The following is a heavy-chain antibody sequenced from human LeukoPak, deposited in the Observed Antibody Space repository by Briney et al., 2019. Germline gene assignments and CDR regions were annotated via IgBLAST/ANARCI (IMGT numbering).Heavy chain of an antibody. CDR3: AKDRVVVAATVTAFDY. CDR1: GFTFSSYA. V-gene: IGHV3-23*01. D-gene: IGHD2-15*01. J-gene: IGHJ4*02. CDR2: ISGSGGST. Sequence: GGSLRLSCAASGFTFSSYAMSWVRQAPGKGLEWVSAISGSGGSTYYADSVKGRFTISRDNPKNTLYLQMNSLRAEDTAVYYCAKDRVVVAATVTAFDYWGQGTLVTVSS.